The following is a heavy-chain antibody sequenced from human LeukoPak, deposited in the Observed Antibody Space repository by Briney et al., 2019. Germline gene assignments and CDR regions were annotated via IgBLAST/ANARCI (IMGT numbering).Heavy chain of an antibody. CDR3: AKDRNFDY. V-gene: IGHV3-30*18. CDR1: GFTFSSYG. CDR2: ISYDGSNK. J-gene: IGHJ4*02. Sequence: GGSLRLSCAASGFTFSSYGMHWVRQAPGKGLEWVAVISYDGSNKCYADSVKGRFTISRDNSKNTLYLQMNSLRAEDTAVYYCAKDRNFDYWGQGTLVTVSS.